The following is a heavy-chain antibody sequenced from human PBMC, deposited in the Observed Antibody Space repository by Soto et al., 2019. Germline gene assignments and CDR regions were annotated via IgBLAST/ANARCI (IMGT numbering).Heavy chain of an antibody. CDR1: GGTFSSYA. D-gene: IGHD6-6*01. CDR2: IIPIFGTA. CDR3: ARGRSSSFTSPLDY. Sequence: ASVKVSCKASGGTFSSYAISWVRQAPGQGLEWMGGIIPIFGTANYAQKFQGRVTITADKSTSTAYMELSSLSSEDTAVYYCARGRSSSFTSPLDYWGQGTLVTVSS. J-gene: IGHJ4*02. V-gene: IGHV1-69*06.